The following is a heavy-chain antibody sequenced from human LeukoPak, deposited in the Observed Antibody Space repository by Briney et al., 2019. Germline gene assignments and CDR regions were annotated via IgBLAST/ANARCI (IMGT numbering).Heavy chain of an antibody. Sequence: SETLSLTCTVSGGSLSSSSYYWGWIRQPPGKGLEWIGSIYYSGSTYYNPPLKSRVTISVDTSKNQFSLKLSSVTAADTAVYYCARSRSTGHIVGATGFDYWGQGTLVTVSS. CDR2: IYYSGST. D-gene: IGHD1-26*01. J-gene: IGHJ4*02. CDR1: GGSLSSSSYY. CDR3: ARSRSTGHIVGATGFDY. V-gene: IGHV4-39*07.